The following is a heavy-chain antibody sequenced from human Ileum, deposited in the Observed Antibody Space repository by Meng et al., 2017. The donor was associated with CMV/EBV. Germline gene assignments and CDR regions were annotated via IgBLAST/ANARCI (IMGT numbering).Heavy chain of an antibody. Sequence: GGSLRLSCAASGFSVSNNDMSWVRQAPGKGLEWVSGIFGGGDTYYADSVKGRFTISRDNSKNTLYLQVNSQRTEDTAVYYCASFEHQYMLGGVYWYFDLWGRGTLVTVSS. CDR3: ASFEHQYMLGGVYWYFDL. D-gene: IGHD3-10*02. CDR1: GFSVSNND. J-gene: IGHJ2*01. CDR2: IFGGGDT. V-gene: IGHV3-66*02.